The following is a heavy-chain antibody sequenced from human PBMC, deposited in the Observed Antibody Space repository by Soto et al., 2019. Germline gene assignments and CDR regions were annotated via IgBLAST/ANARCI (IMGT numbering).Heavy chain of an antibody. CDR3: ARPTPWYYDFWSGYNYYYYGMDV. CDR2: INSDGSST. D-gene: IGHD3-3*01. Sequence: PAGSLRLSCAASGFTFSSYWMHWVRQAPGKGLVWVSRINSDGSSTSYADSVKGRFTISRDNAKNTLYLQMNSLRAEDTAVYYCARPTPWYYDFWSGYNYYYYGMDVWGQGTTVTVSS. V-gene: IGHV3-74*01. J-gene: IGHJ6*02. CDR1: GFTFSSYW.